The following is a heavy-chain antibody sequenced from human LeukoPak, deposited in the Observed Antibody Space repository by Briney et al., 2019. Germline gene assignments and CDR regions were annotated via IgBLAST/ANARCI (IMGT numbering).Heavy chain of an antibody. CDR1: GFTFNNYG. CDR3: AKGPLRGTAAAIDY. V-gene: IGHV3-30*18. CDR2: ISYDGRNK. Sequence: GSLRLSCAASGFTFNNYGMHWVRQAPGKGLEWVAVISYDGRNKHYPDSVKGRFTISRDISTDTLWLQMDSLRTEDTAVYYYAKGPLRGTAAAIDYWGQGTLVTVSS. J-gene: IGHJ4*02. D-gene: IGHD2-2*01.